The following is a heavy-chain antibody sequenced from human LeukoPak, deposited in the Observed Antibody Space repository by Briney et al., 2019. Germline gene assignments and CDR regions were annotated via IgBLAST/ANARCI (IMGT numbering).Heavy chain of an antibody. CDR2: IYYSGST. D-gene: IGHD3-22*01. CDR3: ARERNYYDTSGRYYSNTDLQY. J-gene: IGHJ4*02. Sequence: SETLSLTCTVSGGSISSYYWSWIRQPPGKGLEWIGYIYYSGSTNYNPSLKSRVTISVDTSKNQLSLKLSSVTAADTAVYYCARERNYYDTSGRYYSNTDLQYWGQGTLVTVSS. V-gene: IGHV4-59*01. CDR1: GGSISSYY.